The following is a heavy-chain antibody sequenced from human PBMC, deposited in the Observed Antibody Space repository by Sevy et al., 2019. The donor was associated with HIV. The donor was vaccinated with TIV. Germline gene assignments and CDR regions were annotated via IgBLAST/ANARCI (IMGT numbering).Heavy chain of an antibody. V-gene: IGHV3-30*03. J-gene: IGHJ4*02. D-gene: IGHD3-16*01. CDR1: GFTFSDYR. Sequence: GGSLRLSCAASGFTFSDYRLHWVRQAPGKGLEWVAVISYDGKNNKYNADSVKGRFNISRDNSKNTVYLQMNSLRAEDTAIYYCARDRGEILSSAFDYWGQGTLVTVSS. CDR3: ARDRGEILSSAFDY. CDR2: ISYDGKNNK.